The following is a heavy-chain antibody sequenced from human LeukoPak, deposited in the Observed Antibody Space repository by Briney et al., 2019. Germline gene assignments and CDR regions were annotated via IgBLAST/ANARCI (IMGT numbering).Heavy chain of an antibody. CDR3: ARAGRDYYDSSGYYRGNYFDY. J-gene: IGHJ4*02. Sequence: GGSLRLSCAASGFTFSSYWMGWVRQAPGKGLEWVANIKQDGSEKYYVDSVKGRFTISGDNAKNSLYLQMNSLRAEDTAVYYCARAGRDYYDSSGYYRGNYFDYWGQGTLVTVSS. D-gene: IGHD3-22*01. CDR1: GFTFSSYW. V-gene: IGHV3-7*03. CDR2: IKQDGSEK.